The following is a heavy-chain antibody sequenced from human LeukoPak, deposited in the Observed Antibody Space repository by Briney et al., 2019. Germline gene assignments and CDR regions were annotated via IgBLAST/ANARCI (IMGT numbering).Heavy chain of an antibody. J-gene: IGHJ4*02. CDR3: ARDTPNYYYDSSGYYPY. Sequence: GASVTVSCKASGYTFTSYGISWVRQAPGQGLEWMGWFSDYNGNTNYAQKLQGRVTMTTDTSTSTAYMELRSLRSDDTAVYYCARDTPNYYYDSSGYYPYWGQGTLVTVSS. CDR2: FSDYNGNT. CDR1: GYTFTSYG. V-gene: IGHV1-18*01. D-gene: IGHD3-22*01.